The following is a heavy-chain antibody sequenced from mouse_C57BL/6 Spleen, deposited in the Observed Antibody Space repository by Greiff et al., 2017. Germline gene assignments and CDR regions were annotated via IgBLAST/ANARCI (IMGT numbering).Heavy chain of an antibody. J-gene: IGHJ3*01. CDR1: GFTFSDYG. Sequence: EVMLVESGGGLVKPGGSLKLSCAASGFTFSDYGMHWVRQAPEKGLEWVAYISSGSSTIYYADTVKGRFTISRDNAKNTLFLQMTSLRSEDTAMYYCARSTYGNYAWFAYWGQGTLVTVSA. CDR3: ARSTYGNYAWFAY. D-gene: IGHD2-1*01. CDR2: ISSGSSTI. V-gene: IGHV5-17*01.